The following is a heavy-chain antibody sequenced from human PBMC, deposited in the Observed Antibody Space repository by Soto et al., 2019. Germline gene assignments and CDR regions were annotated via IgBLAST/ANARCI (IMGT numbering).Heavy chain of an antibody. CDR2: VSSYNGNT. CDR1: GCTFTNYG. V-gene: IGHV1-18*01. J-gene: IGHJ4*02. Sequence: QVQLVQSGAEVKKDGASVKVSCKASGCTFTNYGISWVRQAPGQGLEWMGWVSSYNGNTDYAQKFQGRVTMTTDTSTSTAYMELRSLTSDDTAVYYCARDRSSSDYWGQGTLVTVSS. CDR3: ARDRSSSDY. D-gene: IGHD6-13*01.